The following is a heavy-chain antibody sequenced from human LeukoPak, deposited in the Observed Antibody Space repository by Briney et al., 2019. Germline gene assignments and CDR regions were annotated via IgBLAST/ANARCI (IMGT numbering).Heavy chain of an antibody. CDR2: IRSKADGYAT. CDR1: GFSFSASS. D-gene: IGHD2-8*01. V-gene: IGHV3-73*01. J-gene: IGHJ3*02. Sequence: GGSLNLSCGASGFSFSASSMHWVRQAPGKGLEWVGRIRSKADGYATHFAASVDGRFTVSRDDSKNTIYLHMNSLKTEDTGVYYCASGGGVLAAFDIWGQRTMVLVSS. CDR3: ASGGGVLAAFDI.